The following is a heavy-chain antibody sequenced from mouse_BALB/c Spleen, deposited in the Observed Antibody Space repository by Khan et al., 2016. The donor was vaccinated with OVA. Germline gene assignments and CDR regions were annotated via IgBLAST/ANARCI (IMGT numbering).Heavy chain of an antibody. J-gene: IGHJ4*01. CDR3: SSAGIYYGYDRVSMDY. CDR2: INPETGDP. D-gene: IGHD2-2*01. V-gene: IGHV9-2-1*01. Sequence: QIQLVQSGPELKKPGETVKISCKASGYTFTEYSMHWVRQVPGKGLKWMGWINPETGDPTYADDFKGRFAFSLDTSASTAYMQINNLKNEDSAIYFGSSAGIYYGYDRVSMDYWGQGTSGTVSS. CDR1: GYTFTEYS.